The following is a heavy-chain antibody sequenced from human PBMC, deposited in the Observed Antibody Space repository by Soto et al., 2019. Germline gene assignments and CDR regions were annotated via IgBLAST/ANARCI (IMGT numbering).Heavy chain of an antibody. D-gene: IGHD5-12*01. V-gene: IGHV1-69*15. CDR3: AKDGGADGYFGNWLDP. CDR2: IIPIFGTT. CDR1: GGTFSNYA. J-gene: IGHJ5*02. Sequence: QVQLVQSGAEVKKPGSSVKVSCKASGGTFSNYAITWVRQAPGQGLEWVARIIPIFGTTNVAQKFQGRVTITADEPKTXAYMELSGMKSDDTAVYYCAKDGGADGYFGNWLDPWGQGTLVTVSS.